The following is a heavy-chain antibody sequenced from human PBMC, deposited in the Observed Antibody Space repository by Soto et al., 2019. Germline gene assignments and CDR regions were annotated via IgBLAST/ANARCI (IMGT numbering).Heavy chain of an antibody. V-gene: IGHV3-30-3*01. CDR1: GFTFSSYA. J-gene: IGHJ4*02. Sequence: QVQLVESGGGVVQPGRSLRLSCAASGFTFSSYAMHWVRQAPGKGLEWVAVISYAGSNKYYADSVKGRFTISRDNSKNTLYLQMNSMRAEDTAVYYCARERQWLVIKHEYYFDYWGQGTLVTVSS. CDR2: ISYAGSNK. D-gene: IGHD6-19*01. CDR3: ARERQWLVIKHEYYFDY.